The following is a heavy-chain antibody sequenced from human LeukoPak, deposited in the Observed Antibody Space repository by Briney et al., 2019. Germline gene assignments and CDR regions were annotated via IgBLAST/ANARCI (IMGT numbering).Heavy chain of an antibody. Sequence: GGSLRLSCAAPGFTFSNYGMHWVRQAPGKGLEYVSSISSNRGSTYYANSVKGRFTISRDNSKNTLNLQMGSLRTEDMAVYYCARQYYGGNDYWGQGTLVTVSA. J-gene: IGHJ4*02. V-gene: IGHV3-64*01. CDR3: ARQYYGGNDY. CDR2: ISSNRGST. CDR1: GFTFSNYG. D-gene: IGHD4-23*01.